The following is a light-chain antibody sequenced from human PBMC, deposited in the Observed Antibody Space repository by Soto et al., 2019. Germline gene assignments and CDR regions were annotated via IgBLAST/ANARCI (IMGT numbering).Light chain of an antibody. CDR2: EVS. CDR3: SSYSISTAYL. V-gene: IGLV2-14*01. J-gene: IGLJ1*01. CDR1: SSDVGGYDH. Sequence: QSVLTQPASVSGSPGQSITISCTGTSSDVGGYDHVSWYQLHPGKAPKLIVFEVSNRPSGVSYRFSGSKSGNTASLTISGLQAEDEADYFCSSYSISTAYLFGTGTKVTV.